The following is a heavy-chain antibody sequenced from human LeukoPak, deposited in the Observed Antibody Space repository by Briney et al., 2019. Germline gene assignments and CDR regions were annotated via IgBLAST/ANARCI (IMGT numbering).Heavy chain of an antibody. CDR3: ARDRTYYDSSGPFDY. D-gene: IGHD3-22*01. V-gene: IGHV3-30-3*01. CDR2: ISYDGSNK. J-gene: IGHJ4*02. Sequence: QPGRSLRLSCAASGFTFSSYAMHWVRQAPGKGLEWVAVISYDGSNKYYADSVKGRFTISRDNSKNTLYLQMNSLRAEDTAVYYCARDRTYYDSSGPFDYWGQGTLVTVSS. CDR1: GFTFSSYA.